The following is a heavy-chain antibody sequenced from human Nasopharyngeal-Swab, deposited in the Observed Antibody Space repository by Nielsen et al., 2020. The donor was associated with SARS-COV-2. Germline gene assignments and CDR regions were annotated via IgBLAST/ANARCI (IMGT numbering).Heavy chain of an antibody. V-gene: IGHV3-23*01. D-gene: IGHD3-16*01. CDR2: ISGSGGST. CDR1: GFTFSSYA. Sequence: GGSLRLSCAASGFTFSSYAMSWVRQAPGKGLEWVSAISGSGGSTYYADSVKGRFTISRDNSKNTLYLQMSSLRADDTAVYYCAKEATLGGVGDYYYMDVWGKGTTVTVS. J-gene: IGHJ6*03. CDR3: AKEATLGGVGDYYYMDV.